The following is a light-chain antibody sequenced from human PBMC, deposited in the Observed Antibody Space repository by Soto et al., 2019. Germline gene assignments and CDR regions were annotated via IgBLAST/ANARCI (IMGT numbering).Light chain of an antibody. Sequence: ILLTQSPATLSLSPGERATLSCRAGQSVSSYLAWYQQKPGRAPRLLIYDASNRATGIPARFSGSGSGTEFTLTITSLQSEDFEVYYCQQFHNWPRTFGQGTKVDIK. CDR1: QSVSSY. CDR3: QQFHNWPRT. CDR2: DAS. V-gene: IGKV3-11*01. J-gene: IGKJ1*01.